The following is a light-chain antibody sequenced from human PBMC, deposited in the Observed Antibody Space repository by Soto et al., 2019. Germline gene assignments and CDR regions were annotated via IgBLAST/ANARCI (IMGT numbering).Light chain of an antibody. CDR3: QRRGEWPPGAT. V-gene: IGKV3-11*01. CDR2: EAS. Sequence: DIGLTQSAVSLSLSPGERATLSCRASQAFXRNYLAWNVQKPGQAPRLLXXEASXRATGIPARFSGSGSGTDFTLTIRSLEPEESAGYSCQRRGEWPPGATFGQGTRLEI. CDR1: QAFXRNY. J-gene: IGKJ5*01.